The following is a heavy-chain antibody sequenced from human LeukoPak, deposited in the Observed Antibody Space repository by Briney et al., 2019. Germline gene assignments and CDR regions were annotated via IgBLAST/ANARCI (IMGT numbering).Heavy chain of an antibody. V-gene: IGHV4-34*01. Sequence: SGTLSLTCAVYGGSFSGYYWSWLRQPPGKGLEWMGEINHSGSTNYNPSLKSRVTISVDTSKNQFSLKLSSVTAADTAVYFCARGGPHYYGSGLIYGGQGTLVTVSS. CDR2: INHSGST. CDR3: ARGGPHYYGSGLIY. D-gene: IGHD3-10*01. CDR1: GGSFSGYY. J-gene: IGHJ4*02.